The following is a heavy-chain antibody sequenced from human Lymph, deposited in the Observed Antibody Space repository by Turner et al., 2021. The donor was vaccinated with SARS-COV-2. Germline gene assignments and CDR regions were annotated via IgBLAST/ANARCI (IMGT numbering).Heavy chain of an antibody. CDR3: ARYGSGGYFYYGLDV. V-gene: IGHV3-30*04. CDR2: ISYEGSNK. Sequence: QVQLVESGGGVVQPGRSLSLSCAASGFTFSPYAIHWVRQAAGKGLEWVAVISYEGSNKYYADSVKGRFTISRDNSKNTLYLQMNSLRAEDTAVYYCARYGSGGYFYYGLDVWGQGTTVTVSS. D-gene: IGHD3-10*01. CDR1: GFTFSPYA. J-gene: IGHJ6*02.